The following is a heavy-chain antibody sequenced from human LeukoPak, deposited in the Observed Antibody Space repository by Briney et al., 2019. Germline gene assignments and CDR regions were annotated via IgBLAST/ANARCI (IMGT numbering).Heavy chain of an antibody. CDR1: GYSFTSYW. CDR2: TYPGDSDT. J-gene: IGHJ4*02. CDR3: ARLEYSSGWYPENEVPDY. Sequence: GESLKISCKGSGYSFTSYWIGWVRQMPGKGLEWMGITYPGDSDTRYSPSFQGQVTISADKSISTAYLQWSSLKASDTAMYYCARLEYSSGWYPENEVPDYWGQGTLVTVSS. D-gene: IGHD6-19*01. V-gene: IGHV5-51*01.